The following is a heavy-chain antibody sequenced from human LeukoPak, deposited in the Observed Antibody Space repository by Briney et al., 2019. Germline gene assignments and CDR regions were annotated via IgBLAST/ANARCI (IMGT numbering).Heavy chain of an antibody. J-gene: IGHJ4*02. CDR2: ISYDGGNK. CDR1: GFTFSSYG. D-gene: IGHD7-27*01. Sequence: GGSLRLSCAASGFTFSSYGMHWVRQAPGKGLEGGAVISYDGGNKYYADSVKSRFTISRDNSKNTMYLEMNSMRAADTAVYYCAKAKKNWEVDYWGQGTLVTVSP. V-gene: IGHV3-30*18. CDR3: AKAKKNWEVDY.